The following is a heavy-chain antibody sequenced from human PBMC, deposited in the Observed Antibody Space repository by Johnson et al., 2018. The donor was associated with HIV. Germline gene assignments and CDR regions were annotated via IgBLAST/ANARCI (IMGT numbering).Heavy chain of an antibody. CDR1: AFTFSSYA. CDR3: AKDTACASRKAAATSHAFDI. Sequence: QLVESGGRLVQPGGSLRLSCAASAFTFSSYAMRWVRQVPGKGLEWVSGISCSSGSTDYADFVKGRFTISRDNAKNSLYLQMSSLRPENTALYYCAKDTACASRKAAATSHAFDIWGQGTMVTVSS. CDR2: ISCSSGST. J-gene: IGHJ3*02. D-gene: IGHD6-13*01. V-gene: IGHV3-9*01.